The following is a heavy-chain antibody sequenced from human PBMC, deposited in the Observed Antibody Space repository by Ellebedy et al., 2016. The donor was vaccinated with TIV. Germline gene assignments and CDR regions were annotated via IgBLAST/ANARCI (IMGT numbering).Heavy chain of an antibody. CDR1: GYTFTSYF. V-gene: IGHV1-46*01. J-gene: IGHJ4*02. D-gene: IGHD3-16*01. CDR3: ARDWDSYGYAY. CDR2: INPSGGST. Sequence: ASVKVSCRASGYTFTSYFMHWVRQAPGQGLEWMGIINPSGGSTSYAQKFQGRVTMTRDTSTSTVYMELSSLRSEDTAVYYCARDWDSYGYAYWGQGTLVTVSS.